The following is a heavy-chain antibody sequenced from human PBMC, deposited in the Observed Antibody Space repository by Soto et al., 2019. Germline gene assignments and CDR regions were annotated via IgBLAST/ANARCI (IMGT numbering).Heavy chain of an antibody. Sequence: VAAIWNDGDNKYYAGSVKGRFTISRDNSKNTLYLQMNSLRAEDTAVYYCARDRIYGSGSFYNVGYWGLGTLVTVSS. D-gene: IGHD3-10*01. CDR2: IWNDGDNK. V-gene: IGHV3-33*01. CDR3: ARDRIYGSGSFYNVGY. J-gene: IGHJ4*02.